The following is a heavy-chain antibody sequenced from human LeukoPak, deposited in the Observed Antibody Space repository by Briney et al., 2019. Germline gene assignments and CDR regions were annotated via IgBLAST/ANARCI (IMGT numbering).Heavy chain of an antibody. J-gene: IGHJ4*02. CDR3: AKRVAAPGPTFDY. V-gene: IGHV3-48*03. D-gene: IGHD6-13*01. Sequence: PGGSLRLSCAASGFTFSSYEMNWVRQAPGEGLEWVAYISSSGGIIYYADSVKGRFTISRDNAKNSLYLQMNILRAEDTAVYYCAKRVAAPGPTFDYWGQGTLVTVSS. CDR2: ISSSGGII. CDR1: GFTFSSYE.